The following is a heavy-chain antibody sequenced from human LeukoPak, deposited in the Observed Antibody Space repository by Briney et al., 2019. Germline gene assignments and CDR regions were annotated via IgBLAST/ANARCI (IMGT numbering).Heavy chain of an antibody. CDR1: GFTFSSYS. Sequence: GGSLRLSCAASGFTFSSYSMNWIRQAPGKGLEWVSCISSSSSYIYYADSVKGRFTISRDNAKNSLYLQMNRLRAEDTAVYYSARTMTRQYYDIFTGYSINWFDLWGQGTLVTVSS. CDR2: ISSSSSYI. J-gene: IGHJ5*02. V-gene: IGHV3-21*04. D-gene: IGHD3-9*01. CDR3: ARTMTRQYYDIFTGYSINWFDL.